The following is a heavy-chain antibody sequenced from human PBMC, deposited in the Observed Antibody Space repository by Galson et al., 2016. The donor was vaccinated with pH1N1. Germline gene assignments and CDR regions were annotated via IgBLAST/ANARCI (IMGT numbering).Heavy chain of an antibody. J-gene: IGHJ4*02. D-gene: IGHD2-2*01. CDR1: GFTVSSNY. V-gene: IGHV3-53*01. CDR3: SGTSSKDY. CDR2: IYSGGSS. Sequence: SLRLSCAASGFTVSSNYMSWVRQAPGKGLEWVSVIYSGGSSHYADSVKGRFTISRDNSKNTLFLQMNNLRAEDTAVYYCSGTSSKDYWGQGTLVTVSS.